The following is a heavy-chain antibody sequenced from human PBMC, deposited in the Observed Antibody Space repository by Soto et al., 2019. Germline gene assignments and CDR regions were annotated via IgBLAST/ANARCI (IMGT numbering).Heavy chain of an antibody. D-gene: IGHD1-1*01. CDR1: GGTFSSYA. V-gene: IGHV1-69*13. Sequence: ASVKVSCKASGGTFSSYAISWVRQAPGQGLEWMGGIIPIFGTANYAQKFQGRVTITADESTSTAYMELSSLRSEDTAVYYCARVQKQLKTNYYGMDVGGQGTTVTVS. CDR2: IIPIFGTA. CDR3: ARVQKQLKTNYYGMDV. J-gene: IGHJ6*02.